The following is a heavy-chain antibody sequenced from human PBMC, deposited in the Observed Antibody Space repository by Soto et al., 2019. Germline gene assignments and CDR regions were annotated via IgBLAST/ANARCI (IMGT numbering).Heavy chain of an antibody. CDR2: ISYDGINK. CDR3: ARSPQPTRGIHWYFDL. J-gene: IGHJ2*01. Sequence: QVQLVESGGGVVQPGRSLGLSCAASGFTFNTYGMHWVRQAPGKGLEWVAAISYDGINKYYVDSVKGRFTISRDNSKNTLYVQMNSLRAEDTAVYYCARSPQPTRGIHWYFDLWGRGILVTVSS. V-gene: IGHV3-30*03. CDR1: GFTFNTYG. D-gene: IGHD1-26*01.